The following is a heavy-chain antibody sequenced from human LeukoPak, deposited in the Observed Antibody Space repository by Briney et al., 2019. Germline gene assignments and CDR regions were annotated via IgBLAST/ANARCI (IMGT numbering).Heavy chain of an antibody. V-gene: IGHV4-59*01. Sequence: SETLSFTCTVSGGSISSYYWSWIRQPPGKGLEWIGYIYYSGSTNYNPSLKSRVTISVDTSKNQFSLKLSSVTAADTAVYYCARDRYFDYWGQGTLVTVSS. CDR1: GGSISSYY. D-gene: IGHD2-15*01. CDR3: ARDRYFDY. CDR2: IYYSGST. J-gene: IGHJ4*02.